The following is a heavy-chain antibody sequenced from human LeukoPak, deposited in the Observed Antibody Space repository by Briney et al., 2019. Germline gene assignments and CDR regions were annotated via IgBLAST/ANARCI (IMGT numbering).Heavy chain of an antibody. D-gene: IGHD5-18*01. CDR2: ISSSSSYI. CDR1: GFTFSSYS. V-gene: IGHV3-21*01. CDR3: ARDNPRSRVTKGTSFDY. Sequence: PGGTLRLSCAASGFTFSSYSMNWVRQAPGKGLEWVSSISSSSSYIYYADSVKGRFTISRDNAKNSLYLQMNSLRAEDTAVYYCARDNPRSRVTKGTSFDYWGQGTLVTVSS. J-gene: IGHJ4*02.